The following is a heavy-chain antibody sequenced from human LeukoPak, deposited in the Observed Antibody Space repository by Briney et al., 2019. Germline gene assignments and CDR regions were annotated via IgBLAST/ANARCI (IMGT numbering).Heavy chain of an antibody. CDR2: IYHSGNT. V-gene: IGHV4-4*02. Sequence: SETLSLTCTVSGGSISSSNWWSWVRQSPGKGLEWIGEIYHSGNTNYNPSLKSRVAISLDKSSNQFSLRLTSVTAADTAMYFCAREEMPGKFDYWGQGTLVTVSS. J-gene: IGHJ4*02. CDR1: GGSISSSNW. D-gene: IGHD1-26*01. CDR3: AREEMPGKFDY.